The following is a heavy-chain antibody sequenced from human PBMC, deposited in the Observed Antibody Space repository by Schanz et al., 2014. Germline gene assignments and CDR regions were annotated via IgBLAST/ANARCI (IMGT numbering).Heavy chain of an antibody. CDR1: GFTFSSYG. V-gene: IGHV3-30*02. Sequence: VQLVESGGGLLQPGGSLRLSCAASGFTFSSYGIHWVRQAPDKGLEWVSFTRYDGVNKYYADSVKGRFTISRDNSKNTVYLQMNSLRTEDTAVYYCAKAYSSGWYDLDYWGQGTLVTVSS. D-gene: IGHD6-19*01. J-gene: IGHJ4*02. CDR2: TRYDGVNK. CDR3: AKAYSSGWYDLDY.